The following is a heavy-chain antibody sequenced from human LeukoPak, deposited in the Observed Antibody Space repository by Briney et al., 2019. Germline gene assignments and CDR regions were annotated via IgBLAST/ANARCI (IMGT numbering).Heavy chain of an antibody. D-gene: IGHD3-22*01. V-gene: IGHV3-23*01. CDR1: GFSFSSFA. Sequence: PGGSLRLSCAAAGFSFSSFAMSWVRQAQGKGLDGASGISTSGGSTYYADSVKGRFTISRDNSKNTLYVQMSSLRAEDTAEYYCAKSRGAINDVFDIWGQGTMVTVSA. CDR2: ISTSGGST. J-gene: IGHJ3*02. CDR3: AKSRGAINDVFDI.